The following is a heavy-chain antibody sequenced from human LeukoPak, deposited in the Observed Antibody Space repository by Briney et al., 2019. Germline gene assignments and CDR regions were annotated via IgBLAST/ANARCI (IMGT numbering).Heavy chain of an antibody. J-gene: IGHJ4*02. CDR1: GGSFSGYY. Sequence: SETLSLTCAVYGGSFSGYYWSWIRQPPGKGLEWIGEINHSGSTNYNPSLKSRVTISVDTSKNQFSLKLSSVTAADTAVYYCHGYSSSWYDYWGQGTLVTVSS. V-gene: IGHV4-34*01. CDR2: INHSGST. D-gene: IGHD6-13*01. CDR3: HGYSSSWYDY.